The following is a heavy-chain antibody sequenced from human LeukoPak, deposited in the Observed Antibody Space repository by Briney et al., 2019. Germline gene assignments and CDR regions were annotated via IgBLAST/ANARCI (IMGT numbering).Heavy chain of an antibody. CDR2: ISGDNPGT. V-gene: IGHV3-23*01. J-gene: IGHJ4*02. CDR3: AKSPGGHCSGAFCYHFDS. D-gene: IGHD2-15*01. Sequence: PGGSLTLSCAASGFTFSTYAMSWVRQTPGKGLEWVAAISGDNPGTYHANSVKGRFTISRDNSKNTLHLQMSGLRAEDTARYYCAKSPGGHCSGAFCYHFDSWGQGTLVTVSS. CDR1: GFTFSTYA.